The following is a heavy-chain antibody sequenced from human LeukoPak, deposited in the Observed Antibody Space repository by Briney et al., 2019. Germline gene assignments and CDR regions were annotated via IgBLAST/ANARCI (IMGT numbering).Heavy chain of an antibody. Sequence: SETLSLTCTVSGGSISSYYWSWIRQPPGKGLEWIGYIYYSGSTNYNPSLKSRVTISVDTSKNQFSLKLSSVTAADTAVYYCARERGGYCTNGVCYVFDYWGQGTLVTVSS. J-gene: IGHJ4*02. CDR3: ARERGGYCTNGVCYVFDY. V-gene: IGHV4-59*12. CDR2: IYYSGST. D-gene: IGHD2-8*01. CDR1: GGSISSYY.